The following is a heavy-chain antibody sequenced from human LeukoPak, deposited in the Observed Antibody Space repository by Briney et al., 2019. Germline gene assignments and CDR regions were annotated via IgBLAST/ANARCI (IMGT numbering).Heavy chain of an antibody. V-gene: IGHV3-43*01. D-gene: IGHD1-7*01. Sequence: GGSLRLSCAASGFTSDDYTMHWVRPAPGKGLEWVSLISWDGGSTYYADSVKGRFTISRDNSKNSLYLQMNSLRTEDTALYYCAKGRYNWNYYWFDPWGQGTLVTVSS. J-gene: IGHJ5*02. CDR3: AKGRYNWNYYWFDP. CDR2: ISWDGGST. CDR1: GFTSDDYT.